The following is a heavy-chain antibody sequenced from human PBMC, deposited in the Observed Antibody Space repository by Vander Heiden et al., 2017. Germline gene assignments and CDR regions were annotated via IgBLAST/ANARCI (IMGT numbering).Heavy chain of an antibody. Sequence: EVQLEESGGGLVQPGGSLRLSCAAAGFTFSRCGRQGVRQAPGGGLGCVSHINRDGSDSSYADSVKGRFTISRDNTKNTLYLQMNSLRAEDTAVYYCVRDNYGVDYWGQGTLVTVSS. J-gene: IGHJ4*02. CDR2: INRDGSDS. CDR3: VRDNYGVDY. D-gene: IGHD4-17*01. V-gene: IGHV3-74*01. CDR1: GFTFSRCG.